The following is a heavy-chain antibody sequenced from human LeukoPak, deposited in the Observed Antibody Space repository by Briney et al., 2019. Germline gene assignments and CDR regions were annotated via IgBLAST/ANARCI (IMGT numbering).Heavy chain of an antibody. CDR3: ARQGEYSSSSYWFDP. D-gene: IGHD6-6*01. Sequence: SETPSLTCTVSGGSISSSSYYWGWIRQPPGKGLEWIGSIYYSGSTYYNPSLKSRVTISVDTSKNQFSLKLSSVTAADTAVYYCARQGEYSSSSYWFDPWGQGTLVTVSS. J-gene: IGHJ5*02. V-gene: IGHV4-39*01. CDR2: IYYSGST. CDR1: GGSISSSSYY.